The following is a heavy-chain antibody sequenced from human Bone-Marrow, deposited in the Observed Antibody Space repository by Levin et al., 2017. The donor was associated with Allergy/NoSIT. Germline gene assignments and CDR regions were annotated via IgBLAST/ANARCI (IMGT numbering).Heavy chain of an antibody. CDR3: ARQGDDGDYRY. J-gene: IGHJ4*02. Sequence: GGSLRLSCMASGSNFNNYWIGWVRHMPGKGLEWMGFIYPGDSDTRYSPSFQGQVTFSGDRSINTAYLRWSSLKASDTAIYYCARQGDDGDYRYWGQGTLVTVSS. CDR2: IYPGDSDT. V-gene: IGHV5-51*01. D-gene: IGHD4-17*01. CDR1: GSNFNNYW.